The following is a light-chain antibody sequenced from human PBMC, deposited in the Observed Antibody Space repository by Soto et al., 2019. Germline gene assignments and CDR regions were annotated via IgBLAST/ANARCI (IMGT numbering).Light chain of an antibody. V-gene: IGKV1-39*01. J-gene: IGKJ1*01. CDR3: QQTCNTPRT. Sequence: DIQMTQSPSSLSASVGDRVTITCRASQSISTYLNWYHQKPGRAPKLLIYAASSLQSGVPSRFSGSGSGTDFTLTITSLQPEDFATYYCQQTCNTPRTFGQGTKVDIK. CDR2: AAS. CDR1: QSISTY.